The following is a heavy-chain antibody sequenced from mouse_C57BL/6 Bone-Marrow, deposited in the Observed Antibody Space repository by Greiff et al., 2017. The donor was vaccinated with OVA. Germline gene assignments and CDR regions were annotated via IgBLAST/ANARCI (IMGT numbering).Heavy chain of an antibody. CDR3: ANIAY. CDR2: ISYDGSN. V-gene: IGHV3-6*01. CDR1: GYSITSGYY. Sequence: EVKLMESGPGLVKPSQSLSLTCSVTGYSITSGYYWNWIRQFPGNKLEWMGYISYDGSNNYNPSLKNRISITRDTSKNQFFLKLNSVTTEDTATYYCANIAYWGQGTLVTVSA. J-gene: IGHJ3*01.